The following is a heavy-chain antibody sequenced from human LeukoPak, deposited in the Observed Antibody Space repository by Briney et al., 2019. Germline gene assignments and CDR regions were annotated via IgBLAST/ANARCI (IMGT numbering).Heavy chain of an antibody. CDR2: ISAYNGNT. CDR3: VIDQSSGYDSFDY. D-gene: IGHD5-12*01. J-gene: IGHJ4*02. CDR1: GYTFTSYG. V-gene: IGHV1-18*01. Sequence: ASVRVSCKASGYTFTSYGISWVRQAAGQGLEGMGWISAYNGNTNYAQKLQGRVTMTTDTSTSTAYMELRSLRSDATAVYYCVIDQSSGYDSFDYWGQGALVTASS.